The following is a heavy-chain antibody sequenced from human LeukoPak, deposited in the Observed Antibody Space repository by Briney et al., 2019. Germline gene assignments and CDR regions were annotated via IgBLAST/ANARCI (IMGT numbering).Heavy chain of an antibody. V-gene: IGHV1-69*01. J-gene: IGHJ6*02. CDR2: IVPIFGTA. Sequence: ASVKVSCKASGGTFSSYAISWVRQAPGQGLEWMGGIVPIFGTANYAQKFQGRVTITADESTSTAYMELSSLRSEDTAVYYCARAPTSTVIYGMDVWGQGTTVTVSS. CDR1: GGTFSSYA. CDR3: ARAPTSTVIYGMDV. D-gene: IGHD3-16*02.